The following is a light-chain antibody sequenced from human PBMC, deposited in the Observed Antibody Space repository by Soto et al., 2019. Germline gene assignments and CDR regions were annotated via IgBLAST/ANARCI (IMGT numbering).Light chain of an antibody. Sequence: VMTQSPVTLSVSPGERATLSCRASQSVYGSLAWYQQKPGQAPRLLIHGESNRATDIPARFSGSGSGTEFSLTINGLQSDDFAVYYCQQYKYWPLTVGGGTKVEMK. CDR2: GES. CDR3: QQYKYWPLT. J-gene: IGKJ4*02. CDR1: QSVYGS. V-gene: IGKV3-15*01.